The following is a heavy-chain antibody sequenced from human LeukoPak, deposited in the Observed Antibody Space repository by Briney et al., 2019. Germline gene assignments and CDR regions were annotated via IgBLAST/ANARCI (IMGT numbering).Heavy chain of an antibody. J-gene: IGHJ4*02. CDR3: ASGNPPNQPLDY. CDR1: GFTFSSYS. CDR2: ISSSSSYI. V-gene: IGHV3-21*01. Sequence: GGSLRLSCAASGFTFSSYSMNWVRQAPGKGLEWVSSISSSSSYIYYADSVKGRFTISRDNAKNSLYLQMNSLRAEDTAVYYCASGNPPNQPLDYWGQGTLVTVSS. D-gene: IGHD1-1*01.